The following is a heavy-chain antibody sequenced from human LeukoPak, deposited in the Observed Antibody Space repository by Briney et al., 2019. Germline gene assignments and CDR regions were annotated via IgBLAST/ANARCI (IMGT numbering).Heavy chain of an antibody. CDR1: GFTFDDYG. J-gene: IGHJ4*02. V-gene: IGHV3-43*02. CDR2: ISGDGGST. CDR3: AKDNAAAAVKGEFDC. Sequence: GGSLRLSCAASGFTFDDYGVSWVRQAPGKGLEWVSLISGDGGSTYYADPVKGRFTISRDNSKNSLYLQMNSLRTEDTALYYCAKDNAAAAVKGEFDCWGQGTLVTVSS. D-gene: IGHD6-13*01.